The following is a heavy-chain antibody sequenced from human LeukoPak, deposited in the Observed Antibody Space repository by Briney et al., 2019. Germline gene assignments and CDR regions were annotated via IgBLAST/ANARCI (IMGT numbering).Heavy chain of an antibody. J-gene: IGHJ6*03. Sequence: PGGSLRLSCAASGFTFSSYGMHWVRQAPGKGLEWVAFIRYDGSNKYYADSVKGRFTISRDNSKNTLYLQMNSLRAEDTAVYYCAKGVVPAARYYYYMDVWGKGTTVTISS. D-gene: IGHD2-2*01. CDR3: AKGVVPAARYYYYMDV. V-gene: IGHV3-30*02. CDR1: GFTFSSYG. CDR2: IRYDGSNK.